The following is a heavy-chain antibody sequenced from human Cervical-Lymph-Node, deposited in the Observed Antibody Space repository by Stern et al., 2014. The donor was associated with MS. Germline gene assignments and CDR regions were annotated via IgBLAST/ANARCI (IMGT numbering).Heavy chain of an antibody. CDR1: GGIFSNEA. CDR2: IIPLFGAA. D-gene: IGHD2-21*01. J-gene: IGHJ4*02. Sequence: VQLVQSGAEVKKPGSSVKVSCKASGGIFSNEAFNWVRQAPGQGLEWMGGIIPLFGAANYAQKFQDRVSITADKSMKTVFLELSRLTSEDTAMYYCARDSPIFPRPLRGEIDSWGQGTLVTVSS. V-gene: IGHV1-69*06. CDR3: ARDSPIFPRPLRGEIDS.